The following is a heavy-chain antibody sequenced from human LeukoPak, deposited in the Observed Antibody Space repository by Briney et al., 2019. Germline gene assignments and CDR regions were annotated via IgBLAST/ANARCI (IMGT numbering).Heavy chain of an antibody. D-gene: IGHD1-26*01. CDR3: ARVPSIVGATTTNYFDP. J-gene: IGHJ5*02. Sequence: SETLSLTCGVSGVSISSSNWWSWVRQPPGKGLEWIGEIFHGGTTSYNPSLKSRVLISMDKSKNQFSLKLTSVTAADTAVYYCARVPSIVGATTTNYFDPWGQGTLVTVSS. V-gene: IGHV4-4*02. CDR1: GVSISSSNW. CDR2: IFHGGTT.